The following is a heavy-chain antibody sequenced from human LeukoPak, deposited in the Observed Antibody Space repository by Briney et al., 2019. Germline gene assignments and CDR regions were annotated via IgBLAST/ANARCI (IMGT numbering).Heavy chain of an antibody. CDR2: ISAYNGNT. CDR3: AREWRYYYDSSGYSPGDY. CDR1: GYTFTSYG. J-gene: IGHJ4*02. D-gene: IGHD3-22*01. Sequence: ASVKVSRKASGYTFTSYGISWVRQAPGQGLEWMGWISAYNGNTNYAQKLQGRVTMTTDTSTSTAYMELRSLRSDDTAVYYCAREWRYYYDSSGYSPGDYWGQGTLVTVSS. V-gene: IGHV1-18*01.